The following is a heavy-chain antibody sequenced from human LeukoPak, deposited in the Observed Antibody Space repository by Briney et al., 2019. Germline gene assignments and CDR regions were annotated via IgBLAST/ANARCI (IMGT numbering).Heavy chain of an antibody. J-gene: IGHJ4*02. CDR1: GFTFTSYE. CDR3: ARVSGSYYSTVDC. D-gene: IGHD3-10*01. V-gene: IGHV3-48*03. Sequence: GGSLRLSCAASGFTFTSYEMNWVRQAPGRGLQWVSYISSSGNTIYYADSVKGRFTVSRDTSGNTLYLQMNSLRAEDTAVYYCARVSGSYYSTVDCWGQGTLVTVSS. CDR2: ISSSGNTI.